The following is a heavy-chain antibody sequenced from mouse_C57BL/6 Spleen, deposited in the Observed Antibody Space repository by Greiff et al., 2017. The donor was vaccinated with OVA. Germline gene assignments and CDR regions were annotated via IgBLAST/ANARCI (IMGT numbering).Heavy chain of an antibody. D-gene: IGHD2-4*01. CDR2: ISYDGSN. Sequence: EVKLQESGPGLVKPSQSLSLTCSVTGYSITSGYYWNWIRQFPGNKLEWMGYISYDGSNNYNPSLKNRISITRDTSKNQFFLKLNSVTTEDTATYYGAREVYDYDEAWFAYWGQGTLVTVSA. V-gene: IGHV3-6*01. CDR1: GYSITSGYY. J-gene: IGHJ3*01. CDR3: AREVYDYDEAWFAY.